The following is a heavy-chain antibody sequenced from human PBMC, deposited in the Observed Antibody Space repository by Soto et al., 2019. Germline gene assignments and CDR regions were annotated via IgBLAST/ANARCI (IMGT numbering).Heavy chain of an antibody. Sequence: PSETLSLTCTVSGGSISSYYWSWIRQPPGKGLEWIGYIYYSGSTNYNPSLKSRVTISVDTSKNQFSLKLSSVTAADTAVYYCALTTPYYDILTGYYKGSGYFQHWGQGTLVTVS. D-gene: IGHD3-9*01. CDR3: ALTTPYYDILTGYYKGSGYFQH. CDR1: GGSISSYY. J-gene: IGHJ1*01. CDR2: IYYSGST. V-gene: IGHV4-59*01.